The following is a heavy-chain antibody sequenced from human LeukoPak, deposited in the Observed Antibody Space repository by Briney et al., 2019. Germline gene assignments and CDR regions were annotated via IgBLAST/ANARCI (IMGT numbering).Heavy chain of an antibody. J-gene: IGHJ5*02. CDR2: INHSGST. Sequence: SETLSLTCAVYGGSFSGYYWSWIRQPPGKGLEWIGEINHSGSTNYNTSLKSRVTISVDTSKSQFSLKLSSVTAADTAVYYCARQTRMTTVTTYWFDPWGQGTRVTVSS. D-gene: IGHD4-17*01. CDR3: ARQTRMTTVTTYWFDP. CDR1: GGSFSGYY. V-gene: IGHV4-34*01.